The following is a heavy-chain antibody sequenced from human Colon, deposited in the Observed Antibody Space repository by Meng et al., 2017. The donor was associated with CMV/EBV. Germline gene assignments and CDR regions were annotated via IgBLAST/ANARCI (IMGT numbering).Heavy chain of an antibody. D-gene: IGHD3-22*01. CDR1: GYSFSNDW. CDR2: IHPVDSDT. CDR3: ARKGDDDSSGFCDY. V-gene: IGHV5-51*01. J-gene: IGHJ4*02. Sequence: GESLKISCQGSGYSFSNDWIVWVRQLPGKGLEWMGLIHPVDSDTRYSPSFQGQVTISADKTNRTAYLQWSSLKPSDTAMYYCARKGDDDSSGFCDYWGQGTLVTVSS.